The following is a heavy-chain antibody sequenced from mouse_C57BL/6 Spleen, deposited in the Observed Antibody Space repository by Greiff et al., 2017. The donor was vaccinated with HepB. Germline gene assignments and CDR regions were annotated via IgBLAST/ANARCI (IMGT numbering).Heavy chain of an antibody. V-gene: IGHV5-9-1*02. D-gene: IGHD2-5*01. CDR1: GFTFSSYA. Sequence: EVKLVESGEGLVKPGGSLKLSCAASGFTFSSYAMSWVRQTPEKRLEWVAYISSGGDYIYYADTVKGRFTISRDNARNTLYLQMSSLKSEDTAMYYCTHYSNKGFAYWGQGTLVTVSA. CDR3: THYSNKGFAY. CDR2: ISSGGDYI. J-gene: IGHJ3*01.